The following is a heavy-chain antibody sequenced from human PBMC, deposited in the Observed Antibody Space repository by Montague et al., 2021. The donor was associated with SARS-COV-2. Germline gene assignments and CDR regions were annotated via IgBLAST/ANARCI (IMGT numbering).Heavy chain of an antibody. J-gene: IGHJ6*02. CDR1: GFTFSSYG. D-gene: IGHD2-2*01. Sequence: SLRLSCAASGFTFSSYGIHWVRQAPGKGLEWVAVISYDGSNKHYADSVKGRFTISRDNSKNTLYPQMNSLRAEDTAVYYCAKDQGDCSSSRCFRGWTYYYYGMDVWGQGTTVTVSS. CDR2: ISYDGSNK. V-gene: IGHV3-30*18. CDR3: AKDQGDCSSSRCFRGWTYYYYGMDV.